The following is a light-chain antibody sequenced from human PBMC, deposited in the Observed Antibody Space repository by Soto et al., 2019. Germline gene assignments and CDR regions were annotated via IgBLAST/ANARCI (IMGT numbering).Light chain of an antibody. J-gene: IGKJ1*01. V-gene: IGKV3-15*01. CDR3: QQYNNWPRT. CDR2: GAS. CDR1: QSVSTD. Sequence: EIVMTQSPATLSVSPGATATLSCRASQSVSTDLAWYQQKPGQVPRVLIYGASTRATDIPARFSGSGSGTDFTLTIDSLLSEDFAVYYCQQYNNWPRTFGQGTKVEIK.